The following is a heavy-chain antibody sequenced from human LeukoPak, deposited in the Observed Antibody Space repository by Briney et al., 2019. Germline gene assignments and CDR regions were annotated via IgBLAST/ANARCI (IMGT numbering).Heavy chain of an antibody. V-gene: IGHV1-69*04. CDR1: GGTFSSYA. Sequence: SVKASCKASGGTFSSYAISWVRQAPGQGLEWMGRIIPILGIANYAQKFQGRVTITADKSTSTAYMELSSLRSEDTAVYYCARDRLSYDILTGYPTNFDYWGQGTLVTVSS. J-gene: IGHJ4*02. CDR2: IIPILGIA. D-gene: IGHD3-9*01. CDR3: ARDRLSYDILTGYPTNFDY.